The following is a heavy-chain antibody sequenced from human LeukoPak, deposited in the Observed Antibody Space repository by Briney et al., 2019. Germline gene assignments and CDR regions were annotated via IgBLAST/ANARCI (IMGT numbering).Heavy chain of an antibody. CDR1: GFIFNSYA. Sequence: PGGSLRLSCAASGFIFNSYAMHWVRQAPGKGLEWLAVISYDGSNKYYADSVKGRFTISRDNSKNTLYLQMNSLRAEDTAVYYCALTVVSEGYYYYYGMDVWGQGTTVTVSS. CDR2: ISYDGSNK. D-gene: IGHD4-23*01. CDR3: ALTVVSEGYYYYYGMDV. V-gene: IGHV3-30*04. J-gene: IGHJ6*02.